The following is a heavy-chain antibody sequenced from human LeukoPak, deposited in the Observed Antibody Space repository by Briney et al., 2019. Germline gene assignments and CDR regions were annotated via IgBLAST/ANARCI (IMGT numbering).Heavy chain of an antibody. Sequence: SETLSLTCTVSGYSISSGYYWGWVRQPPGKGLEWIGSIYHSGSTHYNPSLKSRVTISVDTSKNQFSLKLSSVTAADTAVYYCPRDNKALSMKGLINFWFDPWGQGTLVTVSS. D-gene: IGHD3-16*02. J-gene: IGHJ5*02. CDR2: IYHSGST. V-gene: IGHV4-38-2*02. CDR1: GYSISSGYY. CDR3: PRDNKALSMKGLINFWFDP.